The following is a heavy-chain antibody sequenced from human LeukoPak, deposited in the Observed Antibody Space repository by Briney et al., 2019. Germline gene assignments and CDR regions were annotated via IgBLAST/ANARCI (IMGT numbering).Heavy chain of an antibody. V-gene: IGHV4-34*01. D-gene: IGHD6-25*01. CDR1: GGSFSGYY. CDR3: ARVIDVAASGYFDS. CDR2: INHSGST. Sequence: SETLSFTCAVYGGSFSGYYWSWIRQPPGKGLEWIGEINHSGSTNYNPSLKSRVTISVDTSKNQFSLKLSSVTAADTAVYYCARVIDVAASGYFDSWGQGTQVTVSS. J-gene: IGHJ4*02.